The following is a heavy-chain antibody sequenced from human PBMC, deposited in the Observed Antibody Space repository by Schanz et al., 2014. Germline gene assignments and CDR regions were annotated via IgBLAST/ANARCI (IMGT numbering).Heavy chain of an antibody. D-gene: IGHD3-10*01. J-gene: IGHJ4*02. CDR2: ISWNSGSI. CDR3: AKDGIMVQGVIWERYFDS. V-gene: IGHV3-9*01. Sequence: QLVESGGGLVQPGRSLRLSCAASGFPFNEYGMLWVRQAPGKGLEWVSSISWNSGSIDYADSVKGRFTISRDNAKNSLYLQMNSLRAEDTALYYCAKDGIMVQGVIWERYFDSWGQGTLVTVSS. CDR1: GFPFNEYG.